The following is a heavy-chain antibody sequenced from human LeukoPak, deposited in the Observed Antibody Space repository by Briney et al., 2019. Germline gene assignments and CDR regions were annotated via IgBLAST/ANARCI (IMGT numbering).Heavy chain of an antibody. CDR3: AKTPGIAAATFDY. D-gene: IGHD6-13*01. V-gene: IGHV3-23*01. CDR1: GFTFSSYA. Sequence: GGSVRLSCAAPGFTFSSYAMSWVRQAPGKGLEWVSAISGSGGSTYYADSVKGRFTISRDNSKNTLYLQMNSLRAEDTAVYYCAKTPGIAAATFDYWGQGTLVTVSS. CDR2: ISGSGGST. J-gene: IGHJ4*02.